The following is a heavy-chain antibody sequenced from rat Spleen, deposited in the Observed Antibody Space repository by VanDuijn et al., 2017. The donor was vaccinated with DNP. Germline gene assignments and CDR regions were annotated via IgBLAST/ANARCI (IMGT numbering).Heavy chain of an antibody. V-gene: IGHV4-2*01. CDR1: GFNFNDYW. CDR2: INQESGTI. J-gene: IGHJ2*01. Sequence: EVKLVESGGGLVQPGRSLKLSCAASGFNFNDYWMGWVRQAPGKGLEWIGQINQESGTINYSPSLKDKFSISRDNAQNTLYLQMSELGSEDTAIYYCASGPNYGGYSDYFGYWGQGVMVTVSS. CDR3: ASGPNYGGYSDYFGY. D-gene: IGHD1-11*01.